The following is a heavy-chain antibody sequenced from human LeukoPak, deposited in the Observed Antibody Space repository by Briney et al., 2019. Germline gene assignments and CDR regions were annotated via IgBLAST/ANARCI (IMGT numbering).Heavy chain of an antibody. J-gene: IGHJ4*02. CDR1: GFTFSSYA. CDR3: AKGGRVRFDY. V-gene: IGHV3-23*01. Sequence: GGSLRLSCAASGFTFSSYAMSGVREAPRGGLGWGSGISGSGGSTYYADSVKGRFTIPRYNYKNPLYLQMNGLRAEDTAVYYCAKGGRVRFDYWGQGTLVTVSS. CDR2: ISGSGGST. D-gene: IGHD3-10*01.